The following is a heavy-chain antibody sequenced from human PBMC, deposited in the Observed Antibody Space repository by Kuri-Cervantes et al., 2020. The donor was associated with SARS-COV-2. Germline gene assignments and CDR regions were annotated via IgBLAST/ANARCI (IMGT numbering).Heavy chain of an antibody. Sequence: GESLKISCAASGFTFSSYNMNWVRQAPGKGLEWVSSISSSSSYIFYADSVKGRFTISRDNAKNSLYLQMNSLRAEDTAVYYCARVVGYSSSWYYFDYWGQGTLVTVSS. D-gene: IGHD6-13*01. CDR3: ARVVGYSSSWYYFDY. J-gene: IGHJ4*02. CDR2: ISSSSSYI. V-gene: IGHV3-21*01. CDR1: GFTFSSYN.